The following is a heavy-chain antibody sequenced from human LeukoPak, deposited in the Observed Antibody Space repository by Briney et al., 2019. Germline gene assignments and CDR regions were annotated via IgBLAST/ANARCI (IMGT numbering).Heavy chain of an antibody. J-gene: IGHJ4*02. D-gene: IGHD3-3*01. Sequence: GRSLRLSCAASGFTFSSYAMHWVRQAPGKGLEWVAVISYDGSNKYYADSVKGRSTISRDNSKNTLYLQMNSLRAEDTAVYYCARGELYDFWSGYRFDYWGQGTLVTVSS. V-gene: IGHV3-30-3*01. CDR2: ISYDGSNK. CDR1: GFTFSSYA. CDR3: ARGELYDFWSGYRFDY.